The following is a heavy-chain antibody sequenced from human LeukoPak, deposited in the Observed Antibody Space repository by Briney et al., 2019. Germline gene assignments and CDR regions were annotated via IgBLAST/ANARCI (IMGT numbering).Heavy chain of an antibody. Sequence: GGSLRLSCAASGFTFSSYWMHWVRQAPGKGLVWVSRINSDGSSTSYADSVKGRFTISRDNAKNTLYLQMNSLRAEDTAVYYCAKVSSSSTKKSYFDYWGQGTLVTVSS. CDR2: INSDGSST. CDR3: AKVSSSSTKKSYFDY. V-gene: IGHV3-74*01. J-gene: IGHJ4*02. CDR1: GFTFSSYW. D-gene: IGHD6-13*01.